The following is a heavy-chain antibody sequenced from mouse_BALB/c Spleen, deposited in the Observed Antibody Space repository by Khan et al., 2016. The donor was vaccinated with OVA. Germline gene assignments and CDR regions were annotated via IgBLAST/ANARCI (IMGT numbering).Heavy chain of an antibody. V-gene: IGHV2-6-1*01. CDR1: GFSLTNYG. J-gene: IGHJ4*01. D-gene: IGHD2-10*01. Sequence: QVQLKESGPGLVAPSQSLSITCTISGFSLTNYGVHWVRQPLGKGLEWLVVIWSDGIATYNSALKSKLSISKENSKSQVFLKMNSLQTDDTAMYYCARQPYYHYYIMDYWGQGTSVTVSS. CDR2: IWSDGIA. CDR3: ARQPYYHYYIMDY.